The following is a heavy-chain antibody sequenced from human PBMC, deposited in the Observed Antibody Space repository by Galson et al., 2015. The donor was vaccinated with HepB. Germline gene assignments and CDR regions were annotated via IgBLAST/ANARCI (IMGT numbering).Heavy chain of an antibody. CDR3: TRGMTTVTTVFDY. CDR2: IRSKAYGGTT. CDR1: GFTFGDYA. J-gene: IGHJ4*02. D-gene: IGHD4-17*01. Sequence: SLRLSCAASGFTFGDYAMSWVRQAPGKGLEWVGFIRSKAYGGTTEYAASVKGRFTISSDDSKSIAYLQMNSLKTEDTAVYYCTRGMTTVTTVFDYWGQGTLVTVSS. V-gene: IGHV3-49*04.